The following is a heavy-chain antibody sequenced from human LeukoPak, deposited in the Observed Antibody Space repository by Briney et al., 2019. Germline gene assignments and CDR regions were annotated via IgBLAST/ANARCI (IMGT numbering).Heavy chain of an antibody. CDR1: GFTFSSYA. J-gene: IGHJ4*02. D-gene: IGHD1-26*01. V-gene: IGHV3-23*01. Sequence: QAGGSLRLSCAASGFTFSSYAMSWVRQAPGKGLEWLSVIGDAGDVTYYADSVKGRFTISRDNSKNRLYLQMDSLRAEDTAVYYCAKRHGIAGACDYWGQGTLVTVSS. CDR2: IGDAGDVT. CDR3: AKRHGIAGACDY.